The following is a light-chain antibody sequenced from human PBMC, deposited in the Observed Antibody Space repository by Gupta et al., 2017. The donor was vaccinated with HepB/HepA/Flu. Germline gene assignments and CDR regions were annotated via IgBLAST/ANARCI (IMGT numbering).Light chain of an antibody. J-gene: IGLJ1*01. CDR2: DVT. CDR3: SSYTSANTFV. Sequence: QSALTQPAPVSGSPGQSITISCTGTASDVGDYNLVSWYQQHPDKAPKLLIYDVTDRPSGVSNRFFGSKSGNTASLTISGLQAEDEADYYCSSYTSANTFVFGTGTKVTVL. CDR1: ASDVGDYNL. V-gene: IGLV2-14*01.